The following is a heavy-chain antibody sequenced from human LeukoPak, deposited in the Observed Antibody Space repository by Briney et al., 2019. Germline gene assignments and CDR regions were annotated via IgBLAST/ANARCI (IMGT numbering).Heavy chain of an antibody. D-gene: IGHD3-10*01. CDR2: IYYSGST. Sequence: PSETLSLTCPVSGGSIISSSYYWGWIRQPPGQGLEWIGSIYYSGSTYYNPSLKSRVTISVDTSKNQFSLKLSSVTAADTAVYYCARGSLALWFGELLSPFDYWGQGTLVTVSS. CDR1: GGSIISSSYY. J-gene: IGHJ4*02. CDR3: ARGSLALWFGELLSPFDY. V-gene: IGHV4-39*07.